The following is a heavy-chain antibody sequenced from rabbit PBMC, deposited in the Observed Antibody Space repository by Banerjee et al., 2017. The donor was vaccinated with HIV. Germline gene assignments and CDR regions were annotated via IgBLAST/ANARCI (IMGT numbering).Heavy chain of an antibody. CDR1: GFSFSRSYW. CDR3: ARDPTGDAGYVNLNL. J-gene: IGHJ4*01. Sequence: QEQLKETGGDLVKPEGSLTLTCTASGFSFSRSYWMCWVRQAPGKGLEWIGCIRTGDDNTYYASWAKGRFTISKTSSTTVTLQMTSLTAADTATYFCARDPTGDAGYVNLNLWGPGTLVTVS. CDR2: IRTGDDNT. V-gene: IGHV1S45*01. D-gene: IGHD4-2*01.